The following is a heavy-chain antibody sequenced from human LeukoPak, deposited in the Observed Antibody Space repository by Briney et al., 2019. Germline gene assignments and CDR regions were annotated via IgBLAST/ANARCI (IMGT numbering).Heavy chain of an antibody. CDR2: ISWNSGSI. D-gene: IGHD3-22*01. CDR1: GFTFDDYA. Sequence: PGGSLRLSCAASGFTFDDYAMHWVRQAPGKGLEWVSGISWNSGSIGYADSVKGRFTISRDNAKNSLYLQMNSLRAEDTAVYYCARALKYYYDSSGYYYWGQGTLVTVSS. J-gene: IGHJ4*02. V-gene: IGHV3-9*01. CDR3: ARALKYYYDSSGYYY.